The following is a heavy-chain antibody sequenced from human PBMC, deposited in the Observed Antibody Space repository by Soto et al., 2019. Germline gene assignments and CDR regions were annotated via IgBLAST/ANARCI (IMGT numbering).Heavy chain of an antibody. CDR3: ARRKYSSSSAWFDP. Sequence: SSETLSLTCTVSGGSISSYYWSWIRQPPGKGLEWIGYIYYSGSTNYNPSLKSRVTISVDTSKDQFSLKLSSVTAADTAVYYCARRKYSSSSAWFDPWGQGTLVTVSS. D-gene: IGHD6-6*01. CDR2: IYYSGST. V-gene: IGHV4-59*08. J-gene: IGHJ5*02. CDR1: GGSISSYY.